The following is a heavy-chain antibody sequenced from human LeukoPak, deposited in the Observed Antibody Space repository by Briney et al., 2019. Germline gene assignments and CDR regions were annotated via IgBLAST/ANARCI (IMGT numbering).Heavy chain of an antibody. V-gene: IGHV3-21*01. Sequence: GGSLRLSCAASGFTFSSYSMNWVRQAPGKGLEWVSSISSSSSYTYYADSVKGRFTISRDNAKNSLYLQMNSLRAEDTAVYYCARDGNLYDSSGYYIWEFDYWGQGTLVTVSS. D-gene: IGHD3-22*01. CDR1: GFTFSSYS. CDR3: ARDGNLYDSSGYYIWEFDY. J-gene: IGHJ4*02. CDR2: ISSSSSYT.